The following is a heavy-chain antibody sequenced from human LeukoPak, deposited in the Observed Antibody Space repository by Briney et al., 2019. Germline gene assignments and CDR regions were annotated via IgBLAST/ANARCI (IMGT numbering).Heavy chain of an antibody. CDR1: GGSFSSYY. V-gene: IGHV4-59*01. CDR3: ARENDRYGRIDY. CDR2: VSYSGST. D-gene: IGHD5-18*01. J-gene: IGHJ4*02. Sequence: SETLSLTCTVSGGSFSSYYWSWVRQPPGKGLEWIGYVSYSGSTDYNPSLKSRVIISIDTSKNQFSLRLSSVTAADTAVYYCARENDRYGRIDYWGQGTQVTVSS.